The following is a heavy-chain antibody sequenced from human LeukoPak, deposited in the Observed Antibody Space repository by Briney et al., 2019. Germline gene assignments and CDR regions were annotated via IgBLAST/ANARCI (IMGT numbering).Heavy chain of an antibody. J-gene: IGHJ3*01. V-gene: IGHV3-23*01. Sequence: PGGSLRLSCETSGFTFSILSLNWVRQAPGKGLEWVSEISANGDETFYADSVRGRFTISRDNSKNTLHLQMNALRAEDAATYYCVKVGLGRDIRGPTGTWGQGTMVTVSS. CDR1: GFTFSILS. D-gene: IGHD3-16*01. CDR3: VKVGLGRDIRGPTGT. CDR2: ISANGDET.